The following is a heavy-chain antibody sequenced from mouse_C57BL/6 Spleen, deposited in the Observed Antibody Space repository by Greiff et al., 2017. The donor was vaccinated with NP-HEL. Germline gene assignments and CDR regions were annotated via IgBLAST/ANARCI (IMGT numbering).Heavy chain of an antibody. V-gene: IGHV6-3*01. J-gene: IGHJ1*03. Sequence: EVKVVESGGGLVQPGGSMKLSCVASGFTFSNYWMNWVRQSPEKGLEWVAQIRLKSDNYATHYAESVKGRFTISRDDSKSSVYLQMNNLRAEDTGIYYCTETYYYGSSWYFDVWGTGTTVTVSS. CDR1: GFTFSNYW. D-gene: IGHD1-1*01. CDR3: TETYYYGSSWYFDV. CDR2: IRLKSDNYAT.